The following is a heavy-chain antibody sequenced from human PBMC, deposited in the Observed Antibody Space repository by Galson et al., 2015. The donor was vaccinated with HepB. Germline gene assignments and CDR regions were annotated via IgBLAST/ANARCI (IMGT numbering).Heavy chain of an antibody. CDR2: INYSGSP. Sequence: SETLSLTCTVSGGSISSYYWSWIRQPPGKGLEWLGYINYSGSPNYNPSLKSRVTISVDTSNSQFSLKLTSVTAADTAVYYCVRARSKFIAATYSFYYHDMDVWGQGTTVTVSS. J-gene: IGHJ6*02. CDR3: VRARSKFIAATYSFYYHDMDV. CDR1: GGSISSYY. D-gene: IGHD6-13*01. V-gene: IGHV4-59*01.